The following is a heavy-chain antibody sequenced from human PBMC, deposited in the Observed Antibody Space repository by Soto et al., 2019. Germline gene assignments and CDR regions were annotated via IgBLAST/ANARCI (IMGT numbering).Heavy chain of an antibody. V-gene: IGHV4-39*01. J-gene: IGHJ6*03. CDR1: GGSISSSSYY. Sequence: SETLSLTSTVSGGSISSSSYYWGWIRQPPGKGLEWIGSIYYSGSTYYNPSLKSRVTISVDTSKNQFSLKLSSVTAADTAVYYCARHIRYYDILTGYYKSSYYYMDVWGKGTTVTVSS. CDR2: IYYSGST. CDR3: ARHIRYYDILTGYYKSSYYYMDV. D-gene: IGHD3-9*01.